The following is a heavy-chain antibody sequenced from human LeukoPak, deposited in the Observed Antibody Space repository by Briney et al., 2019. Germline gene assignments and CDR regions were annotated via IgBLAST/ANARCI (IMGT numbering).Heavy chain of an antibody. CDR1: VGSVINSY. V-gene: IGHV4-59*02. CDR3: ARGYCSSTNNCYKETATILPDY. J-gene: IGHJ4*02. Sequence: SETLSLTCIVSVGSVINSYWTWFRHPPGRGRGWIGFTNESGNTNYKSSLKSRVTISVDTSKNQVSLKLNFVTAADTAVYYCARGYCSSTNNCYKETATILPDYWGQGILVTVSS. CDR2: TNESGNT. D-gene: IGHD2-2*01.